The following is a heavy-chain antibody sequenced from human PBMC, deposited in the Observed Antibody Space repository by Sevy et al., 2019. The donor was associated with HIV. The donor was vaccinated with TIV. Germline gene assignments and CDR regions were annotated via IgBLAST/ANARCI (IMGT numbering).Heavy chain of an antibody. CDR2: ISYDGSNK. CDR3: ARSGSLFRPFDY. Sequence: GGSLRLSCAASGFTFSSYAMHWVRQAPGKGLEWVAVISYDGSNKYYADSVKGRFTISRDNSKNMLYLQMNSLRAEDTAVYYCARSGSLFRPFDYWGQGTLVTVSS. D-gene: IGHD1-26*01. CDR1: GFTFSSYA. J-gene: IGHJ4*02. V-gene: IGHV3-30-3*01.